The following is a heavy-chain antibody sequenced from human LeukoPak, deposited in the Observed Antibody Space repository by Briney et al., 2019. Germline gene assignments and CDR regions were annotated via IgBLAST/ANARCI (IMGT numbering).Heavy chain of an antibody. CDR1: GYTFTGYY. CDR3: ARDVTYYDILTGSNGFDY. J-gene: IGHJ4*02. D-gene: IGHD3-9*01. V-gene: IGHV1-2*02. CDR2: INPNSGGT. Sequence: ASVKVSCKASGYTFTGYYMHWVRQAPGQGLEWMEWINPNSGGTNYAQKFQGRVTMTRDTSISTAYMELSRLRSDDTAVYYCARDVTYYDILTGSNGFDYWGQGTLVTVSS.